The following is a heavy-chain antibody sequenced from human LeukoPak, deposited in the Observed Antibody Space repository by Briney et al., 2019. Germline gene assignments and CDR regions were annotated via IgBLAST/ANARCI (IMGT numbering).Heavy chain of an antibody. CDR3: ARALSGDSDY. V-gene: IGHV3-7*04. D-gene: IGHD3-10*01. Sequence: PGGSLRLSCAASGFTFSDYYMSWIRQAPGKGLEWVANIKQDGSEKYYVDSVKGRFTISRDNAKNSLYLQMNSLRAEDTAVYYCARALSGDSDYWGQGTLVTVSS. J-gene: IGHJ4*02. CDR2: IKQDGSEK. CDR1: GFTFSDYY.